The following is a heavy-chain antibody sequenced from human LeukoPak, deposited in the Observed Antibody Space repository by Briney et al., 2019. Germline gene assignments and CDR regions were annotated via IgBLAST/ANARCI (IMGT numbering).Heavy chain of an antibody. Sequence: SETLSLTCAVSGYSISSGYYWGWIRQPPGKGLGWIGSIYYSGRTSYNPPLKSRVTISVDTTKNQFSLKRSPVTAADTAVYYCARRVGPNYYYYYMDVWGKGTTVTVSS. CDR3: ARRVGPNYYYYYMDV. CDR2: IYYSGRT. J-gene: IGHJ6*03. V-gene: IGHV4-38-2*01. D-gene: IGHD1-26*01. CDR1: GYSISSGYY.